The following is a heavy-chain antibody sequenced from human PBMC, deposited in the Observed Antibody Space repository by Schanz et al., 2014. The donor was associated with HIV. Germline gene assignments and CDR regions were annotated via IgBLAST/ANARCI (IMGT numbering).Heavy chain of an antibody. V-gene: IGHV1-2*02. CDR2: INPNSGGT. Sequence: QVQLVQSGGEVKKPGASVRVSCKASGYTFSSYGVSWVRQAPGQGLEWMGWINPNSGGTNYAQKFQGRVTMTRDTSISTAYMELRRLRYDDTAVYYCAMGPDYYDSSAYYRVGLWYFDLWGRGTLVTVSS. D-gene: IGHD3-22*01. CDR1: GYTFSSYG. J-gene: IGHJ2*01. CDR3: AMGPDYYDSSAYYRVGLWYFDL.